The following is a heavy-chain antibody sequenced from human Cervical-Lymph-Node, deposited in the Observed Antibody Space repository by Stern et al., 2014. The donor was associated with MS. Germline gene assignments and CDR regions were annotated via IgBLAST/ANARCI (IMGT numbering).Heavy chain of an antibody. CDR2: LYYSGST. Sequence: QLQLQESGPGLVKPSQTLSLPCTASGGTITSGDYYWSWLRQPPGTGLEAIGYLYYSGSTYSNPSLKSRVTISVATPMNPFSLKLSSVTAAGTAVYYGARGITIFGVVKTWGQGTLVTVSS. J-gene: IGHJ4*02. CDR3: ARGITIFGVVKT. V-gene: IGHV4-30-4*01. D-gene: IGHD3-3*01. CDR1: GGTITSGDYY.